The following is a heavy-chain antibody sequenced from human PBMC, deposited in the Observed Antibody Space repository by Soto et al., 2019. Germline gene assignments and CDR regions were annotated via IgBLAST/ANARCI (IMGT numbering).Heavy chain of an antibody. Sequence: GGSLRLSCAASGFTFSSYEMNCLRQAPGRGLEGVSYSSSSGSTIYYADSVKGRFTISRDNAKNSLHLQMNSLRAEDTAVYYCARTSTVLDAFDIWGQATMVTVSS. CDR3: ARTSTVLDAFDI. V-gene: IGHV3-48*03. CDR1: GFTFSSYE. J-gene: IGHJ3*02. D-gene: IGHD4-17*01. CDR2: SSSSGSTI.